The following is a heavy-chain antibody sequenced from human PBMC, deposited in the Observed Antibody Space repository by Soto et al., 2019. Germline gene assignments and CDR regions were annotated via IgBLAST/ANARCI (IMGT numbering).Heavy chain of an antibody. CDR3: ARVKAAAGTNYYYYGMDV. Sequence: ASVKVSCKASGYTFTGYYMHWVRQAPGQGREWMGWINPNSGGTNYAQKFQGWVTMTRDTSISTAYMELSRLRSDDTAVYYCARVKAAAGTNYYYYGMDVWGQGTTVTV. V-gene: IGHV1-2*04. D-gene: IGHD6-13*01. J-gene: IGHJ6*02. CDR1: GYTFTGYY. CDR2: INPNSGGT.